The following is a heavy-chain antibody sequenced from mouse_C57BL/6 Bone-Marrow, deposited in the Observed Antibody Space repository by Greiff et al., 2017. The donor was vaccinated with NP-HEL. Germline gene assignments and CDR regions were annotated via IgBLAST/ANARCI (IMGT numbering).Heavy chain of an antibody. J-gene: IGHJ2*01. CDR1: GFSLTSYG. D-gene: IGHD4-1*01. CDR2: IWRGGST. Sequence: QVQLKESGPGLVQPSQSLSITCTVSGFSLTSYGVHWVRQSPGKGLEWLGVIWRGGSTDYNAAFMSRLSITKDNSKSQVFFKMNSLQADDTAIYYCAKNGKLGPYYFDYWGQGTTLTVSS. V-gene: IGHV2-5*01. CDR3: AKNGKLGPYYFDY.